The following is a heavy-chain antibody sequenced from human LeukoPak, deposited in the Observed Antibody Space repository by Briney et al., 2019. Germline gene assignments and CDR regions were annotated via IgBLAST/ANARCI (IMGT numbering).Heavy chain of an antibody. CDR2: IIPIFGIA. D-gene: IGHD5-24*01. V-gene: IGHV1-69*04. CDR1: GGTFSSYD. Sequence: GASVKVSCKASGGTFSSYDISWVRQAPGQGLEWMGRIIPIFGIANYAQKFQGRVTITADKSTSTAYMELSSLRSEDTAVYYCARDLGGMATITLDYWGQGNLVTVSS. CDR3: ARDLGGMATITLDY. J-gene: IGHJ4*02.